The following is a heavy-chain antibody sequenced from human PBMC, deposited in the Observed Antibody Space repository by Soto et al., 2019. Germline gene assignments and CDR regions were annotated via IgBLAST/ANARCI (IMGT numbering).Heavy chain of an antibody. D-gene: IGHD3-3*01. CDR1: GFTFSGYA. J-gene: IGHJ6*02. V-gene: IGHV3-30*04. Sequence: GGSLRLSCAASGFTFSGYAMHWVRQAPGKGLEWVASILFDGRNKYYADSVKGRFTISRDNSKSTLYLQVNSLRAEDTAVYYCVRANFGVIFTSGMDVWGQGTTVTVSS. CDR3: VRANFGVIFTSGMDV. CDR2: ILFDGRNK.